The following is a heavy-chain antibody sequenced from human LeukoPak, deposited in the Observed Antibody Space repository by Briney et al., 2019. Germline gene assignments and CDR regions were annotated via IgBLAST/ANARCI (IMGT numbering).Heavy chain of an antibody. Sequence: GGSLRLSCAASGFTFSLYWMNWVRRAPGKGLEWVANIKQDGSEKNYVDSVKGRFTISGDNAKNSLYLQMNNLRVEDTAMHYCAGGTGFIIKDWGQGTLVTVSS. J-gene: IGHJ4*02. CDR3: AGGTGFIIKD. CDR1: GFTFSLYW. V-gene: IGHV3-7*03. D-gene: IGHD3-9*01. CDR2: IKQDGSEK.